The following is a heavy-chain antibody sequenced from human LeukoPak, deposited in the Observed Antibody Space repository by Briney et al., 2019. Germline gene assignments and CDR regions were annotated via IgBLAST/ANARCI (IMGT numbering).Heavy chain of an antibody. V-gene: IGHV4-4*02. J-gene: IGHJ5*02. CDR1: GGSISSSNW. CDR2: IYHSGST. Sequence: SETLSLTCAVSGGSISSSNWWSWVRQPPGKGLEWIGEIYHSGSTNYNPSLKSRVTISVDKSKNQFSLKLSSVTAADTAVYYCARLPIAAAGTNWFDPWGQGTLVTVSS. D-gene: IGHD6-13*01. CDR3: ARLPIAAAGTNWFDP.